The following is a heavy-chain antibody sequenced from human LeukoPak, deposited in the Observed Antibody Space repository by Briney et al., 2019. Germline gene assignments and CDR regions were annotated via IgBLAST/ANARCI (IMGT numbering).Heavy chain of an antibody. CDR1: GFTVSNNY. CDR2: IYSGGST. J-gene: IGHJ4*02. CDR3: ARDSIYDSSGYYFDY. Sequence: GGSLRLSCAASGFTVSNNYMSWVRQAPGKGLEWVSVIYSGGSTYYADSVKGRFTISRDNSKNTLYLQMNSLRAEDTAVYYCARDSIYDSSGYYFDYWGQGTLVTVSS. V-gene: IGHV3-53*01. D-gene: IGHD3-22*01.